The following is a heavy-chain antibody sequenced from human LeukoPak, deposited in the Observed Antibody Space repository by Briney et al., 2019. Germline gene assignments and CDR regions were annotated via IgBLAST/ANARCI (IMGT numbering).Heavy chain of an antibody. J-gene: IGHJ4*02. CDR1: GYSISSGYY. CDR2: IYHGGTT. Sequence: SETRSLTCTVSGYSISSGYYWGWIRQPPGNGLEWIGRIYHGGTTYYNPSLKSRVTISVDTSKNQFSLKLSSVTAADTAVYYCAREPSIRYFDWLLPPDYWGQGTLVTVSS. CDR3: AREPSIRYFDWLLPPDY. V-gene: IGHV4-38-2*02. D-gene: IGHD3-9*01.